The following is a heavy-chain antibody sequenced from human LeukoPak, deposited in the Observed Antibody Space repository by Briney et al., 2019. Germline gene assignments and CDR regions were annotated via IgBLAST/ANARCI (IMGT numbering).Heavy chain of an antibody. D-gene: IGHD5-24*01. CDR1: GGSFSGYY. J-gene: IGHJ3*02. CDR3: ASLTRWLQWEKGDAFDI. Sequence: PSETLSPTCAVYGGSFSGYYWRWIRQTPGKGLEWIGEINHSGTTNYNPSLKSRVTISVDTSKNQFSLELSSVTAEDTAVYYCASLTRWLQWEKGDAFDIWGQGTMVTVSS. CDR2: INHSGTT. V-gene: IGHV4-34*01.